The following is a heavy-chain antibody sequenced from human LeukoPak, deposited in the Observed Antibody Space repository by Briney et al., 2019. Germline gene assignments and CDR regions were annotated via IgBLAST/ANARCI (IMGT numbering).Heavy chain of an antibody. V-gene: IGHV1-69*13. CDR1: GGTFSSYA. CDR2: IIPIFGTA. J-gene: IGHJ4*02. Sequence: SVKVSCKASGGTFSSYAISWVRQAPGQGLEWMGGIIPIFGTANYAQKFQGRVTITADESTSTAYMELSSLRSEDTAVYCCARDDYDSSGTFDYWGQGTLVTVSS. D-gene: IGHD3-22*01. CDR3: ARDDYDSSGTFDY.